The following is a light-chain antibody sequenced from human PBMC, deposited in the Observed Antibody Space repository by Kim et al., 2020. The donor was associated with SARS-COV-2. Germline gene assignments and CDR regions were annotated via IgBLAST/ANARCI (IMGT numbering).Light chain of an antibody. CDR2: DVS. J-gene: IGLJ3*02. V-gene: IGLV2-14*03. CDR3: SSYTSSSTWV. Sequence: GQSITISCTGTSSDVGGYNDVSWYQQHPGKAPKLMIYDVSNRPSGVSNRFSGSKSGNTASLTISGLQAEDEADYYCSSYTSSSTWVFGGGTQLTV. CDR1: SSDVGGYND.